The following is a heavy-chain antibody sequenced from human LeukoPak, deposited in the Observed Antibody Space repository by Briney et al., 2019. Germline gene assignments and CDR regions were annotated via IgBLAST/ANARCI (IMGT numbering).Heavy chain of an antibody. V-gene: IGHV1-2*02. J-gene: IGHJ4*02. D-gene: IGHD3-10*01. CDR3: ARLVRGWYYFDY. CDR2: INPNGGGT. CDR1: GYTFTGYY. Sequence: GASVKVSCKASGYTFTGYYMHWVRQAPGQGLEWMGWINPNGGGTNYAHKFQGRVTMTRDTSISTAYMELSRLRSDDTAVYYCARLVRGWYYFDYWGQGTLVTVSS.